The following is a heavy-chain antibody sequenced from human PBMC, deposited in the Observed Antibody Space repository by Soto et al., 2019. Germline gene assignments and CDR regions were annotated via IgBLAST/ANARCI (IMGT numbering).Heavy chain of an antibody. Sequence: QVQLVESGGGVVQPGRSLRLSCAASGFTFSSYGIHWVRQAPGKGLEWVAIISYDGSNKYYADSVKGRFTISRDNSKNTLYLQMNSLRAEDTAVYYCAKEGVGSSSWTPYYYGMDVWVQGTTVTVSS. J-gene: IGHJ6*02. CDR3: AKEGVGSSSWTPYYYGMDV. V-gene: IGHV3-30*18. CDR2: ISYDGSNK. CDR1: GFTFSSYG. D-gene: IGHD6-13*01.